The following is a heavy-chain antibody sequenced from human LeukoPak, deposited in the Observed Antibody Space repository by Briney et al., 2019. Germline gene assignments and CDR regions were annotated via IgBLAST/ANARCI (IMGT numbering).Heavy chain of an antibody. CDR3: APWRSDYYDSSGYRNWFDP. CDR2: IIPILGIA. D-gene: IGHD3-22*01. J-gene: IGHJ5*02. V-gene: IGHV1-69*04. Sequence: GASVKVSCKASGYTFTSYAISWVRQAPGQGLEWMGRIIPILGIANYAQKFQGRVTITADKSTSTAYMELSSLRSEDTAVYYCAPWRSDYYDSSGYRNWFDPWGQGTLVTVSS. CDR1: GYTFTSYA.